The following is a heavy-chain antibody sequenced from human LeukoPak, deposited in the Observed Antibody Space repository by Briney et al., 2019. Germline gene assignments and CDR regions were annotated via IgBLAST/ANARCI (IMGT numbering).Heavy chain of an antibody. V-gene: IGHV3-66*01. CDR2: VYAGSTT. D-gene: IGHD4-17*01. Sequence: PGGSLRLSCAASGLTLSSNYMRWVRQAPGKGLEWVSVVYAGSTTYYEDAVKGRFTISRDISKNTQYLQMKNLRAEDTAVYYCARGVGYADYPFDYWGQGTLVTVSA. J-gene: IGHJ4*02. CDR3: ARGVGYADYPFDY. CDR1: GLTLSSNY.